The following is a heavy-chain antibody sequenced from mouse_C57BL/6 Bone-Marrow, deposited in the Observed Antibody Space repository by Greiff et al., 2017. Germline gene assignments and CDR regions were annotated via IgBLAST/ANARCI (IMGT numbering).Heavy chain of an antibody. CDR3: ARSSLIYYYGSSYGYYAMDY. CDR1: GYTFTDYY. V-gene: IGHV1-19*01. Sequence: VQLQQSGPVLVKPGASVKMSCKASGYTFTDYYMNWVKQSHGKSLEWIGVINPYNGGTSYNQKFKGKATLTVDKSSSTAYMELNSLTSEDSAVYYCARSSLIYYYGSSYGYYAMDYWGQGTSVTVSS. J-gene: IGHJ4*01. D-gene: IGHD1-1*01. CDR2: INPYNGGT.